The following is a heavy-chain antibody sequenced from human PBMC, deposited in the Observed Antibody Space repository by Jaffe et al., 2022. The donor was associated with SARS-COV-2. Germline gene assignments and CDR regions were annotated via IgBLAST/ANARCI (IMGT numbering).Heavy chain of an antibody. V-gene: IGHV3-15*01. J-gene: IGHJ4*02. Sequence: EVQLVESGGGLVKPGGSLRLSCAASGFTFSNAWMSWVRQAPGKGLEWVGRIKSKTDGGTTDYAAPVKGRFTISRDDSKNTLYLQMNSLKTEDTAVYYCTTFSPSYYDSSGYYLTLYYFDYWGQGTLVTVSS. CDR1: GFTFSNAW. CDR2: IKSKTDGGTT. D-gene: IGHD3-22*01. CDR3: TTFSPSYYDSSGYYLTLYYFDY.